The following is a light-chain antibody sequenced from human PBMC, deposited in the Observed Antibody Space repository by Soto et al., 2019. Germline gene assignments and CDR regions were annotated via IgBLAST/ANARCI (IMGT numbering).Light chain of an antibody. V-gene: IGLV1-44*01. Sequence: QAVVTQPPSVSGTPGQRVTISCSGSSSNIGTYAVTWYQQLPGTAPRLLVHSYNQRPSGVPDRFSDSKSGTSASLAISGLQSEDEADYYCAAWDGSLNGWVFGGGTKLTVL. CDR3: AAWDGSLNGWV. J-gene: IGLJ3*02. CDR2: SYN. CDR1: SSNIGTYA.